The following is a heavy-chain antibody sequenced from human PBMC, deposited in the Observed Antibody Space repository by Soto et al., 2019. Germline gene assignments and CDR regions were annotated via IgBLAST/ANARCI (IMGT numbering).Heavy chain of an antibody. CDR2: ISGSGGST. CDR3: VYSFESGWYSSYFDY. J-gene: IGHJ4*02. Sequence: EVQLLESGGGLVQPGGSLRLSCAASGFTFSSYAMSWVRQAPGKGLEWVSAISGSGGSTYYADSVKGRFTISRDNSENTLYLQMYSLRAEDTAVYYCVYSFESGWYSSYFDYWGQGTLVTVSS. CDR1: GFTFSSYA. D-gene: IGHD6-19*01. V-gene: IGHV3-23*01.